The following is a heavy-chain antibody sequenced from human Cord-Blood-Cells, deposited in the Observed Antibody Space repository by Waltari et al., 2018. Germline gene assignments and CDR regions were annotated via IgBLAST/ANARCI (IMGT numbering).Heavy chain of an antibody. CDR3: ARGGITIFGVVIMVWFDP. V-gene: IGHV1-8*01. J-gene: IGHJ5*02. CDR2: MNPNSGNT. D-gene: IGHD3-3*01. Sequence: VRQATGQGLEWMGWMNPNSGNTGYAQKFQGRVTMTRNTSISTAYMELSSLRSEDTAVYYCARGGITIFGVVIMVWFDPWGRGTLVTVSS.